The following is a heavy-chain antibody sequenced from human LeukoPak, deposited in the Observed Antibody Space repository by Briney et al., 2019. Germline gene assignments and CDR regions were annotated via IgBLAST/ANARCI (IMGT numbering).Heavy chain of an antibody. CDR1: GFTFSSYA. J-gene: IGHJ6*02. CDR2: ISGSGGST. V-gene: IGHV3-23*01. Sequence: GGSLRLSCAASGFTFSSYAMSWVRQAPGKGLEWVSAISGSGGSTYYADSVKGRFTISRDNSKNTLYLQMNSLRAEDTAVYYCAKGRISGTTPTMDVWGQGTAVTVSS. CDR3: AKGRISGTTPTMDV. D-gene: IGHD1-20*01.